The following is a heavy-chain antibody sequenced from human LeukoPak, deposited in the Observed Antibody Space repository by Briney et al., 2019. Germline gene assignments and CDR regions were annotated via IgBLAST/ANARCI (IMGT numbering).Heavy chain of an antibody. V-gene: IGHV3-7*04. J-gene: IGHJ4*02. CDR1: GFTFSSYW. Sequence: GGSLRLSCAASGFTFSSYWMTWVRQAPGRGLEWVANIKQDGSEKYYVDSVKGRFTISRDNAKNSLYLQMNSLRAEDTAVYYCARGRTWIQLTSIQGGGQGTLVTVSS. CDR3: ARGRTWIQLTSIQG. CDR2: IKQDGSEK. D-gene: IGHD5-18*01.